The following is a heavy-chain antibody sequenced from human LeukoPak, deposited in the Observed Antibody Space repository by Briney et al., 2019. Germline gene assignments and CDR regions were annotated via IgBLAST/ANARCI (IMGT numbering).Heavy chain of an antibody. Sequence: PSETLSLTCTVSGGSISSSSYYWGWIRPPPGKGLEWIGSIYYSASTYYNPSLKSRVTISVDTSKSHLSLKLTSVSASETAVYYCSRPVASRLRWFDAWGQGTLVTVSS. CDR3: SRPVASRLRWFDA. CDR2: IYYSAST. V-gene: IGHV4-39*01. J-gene: IGHJ5*02. CDR1: GGSISSSSYY. D-gene: IGHD1-1*01.